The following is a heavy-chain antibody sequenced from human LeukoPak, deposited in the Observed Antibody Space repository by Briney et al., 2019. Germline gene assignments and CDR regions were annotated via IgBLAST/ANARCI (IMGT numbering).Heavy chain of an antibody. J-gene: IGHJ6*02. Sequence: ASVKVSCKASGGTFSSHAIGWVRQAPGQGLEWMGGIIPIFGTANYAQKFQGRVTITAGESTSTAYMELSSLRSEDTAVYYCARDNGRSPYGGNSDYYYGMDVWGQGTTVTVSS. V-gene: IGHV1-69*13. CDR2: IIPIFGTA. CDR1: GGTFSSHA. CDR3: ARDNGRSPYGGNSDYYYGMDV. D-gene: IGHD4-23*01.